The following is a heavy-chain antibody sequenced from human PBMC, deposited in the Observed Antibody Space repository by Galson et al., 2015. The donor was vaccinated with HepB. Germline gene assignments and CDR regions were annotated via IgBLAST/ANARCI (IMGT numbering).Heavy chain of an antibody. CDR2: IDPTDSHT. D-gene: IGHD5-24*01. Sequence: QSGAEVKKSGESLRISCKGSAYYFPSHWISWVRQMPGKGLEWMGRIDPTDSHTNYSPSFQGHVTISTDKSTNTAYLQWNSLKASDTAMYFCARHGGRDGYNYRHWGQGTLVTVSS. V-gene: IGHV5-10-1*01. CDR1: AYYFPSHW. J-gene: IGHJ4*02. CDR3: ARHGGRDGYNYRH.